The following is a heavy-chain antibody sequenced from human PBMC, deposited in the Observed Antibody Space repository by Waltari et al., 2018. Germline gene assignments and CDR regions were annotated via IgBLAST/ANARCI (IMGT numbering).Heavy chain of an antibody. CDR1: GFTFSSYG. D-gene: IGHD3-10*01. J-gene: IGHJ6*02. Sequence: QVQLVESGGGVVQPGRSLRLSCAASGFTFSSYGMHWVRQAPGKGLEWVAVISYDGSNKYYADSVKGRFTISRDNSKNTLYLQMNSLRAEDTAVYYCAKTIGEFYYYYYGMDVWGQGTTVTVSS. CDR3: AKTIGEFYYYYYGMDV. CDR2: ISYDGSNK. V-gene: IGHV3-30*18.